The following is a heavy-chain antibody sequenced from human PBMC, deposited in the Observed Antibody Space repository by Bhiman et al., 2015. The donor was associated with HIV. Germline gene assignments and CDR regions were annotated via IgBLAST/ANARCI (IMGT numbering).Heavy chain of an antibody. CDR2: ISSSSTYI. D-gene: IGHD5-12*01. CDR1: GFTFRSYA. Sequence: VQLVESGGGVVQPGRSLRLSCAASGFTFRSYAMHWVRQAPGKGLEWVSSISSSSTYIYYGDSVKGRFTISRDNSKNTLYLQMSSLRAEDTAVYYCAKYTGYSGYDYYYYYGMDVWGQGTTVTVSS. V-gene: IGHV3-21*04. CDR3: AKYTGYSGYDYYYYYGMDV. J-gene: IGHJ6*02.